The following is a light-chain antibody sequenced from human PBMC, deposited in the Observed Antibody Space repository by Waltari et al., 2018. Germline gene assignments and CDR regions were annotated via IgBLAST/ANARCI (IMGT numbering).Light chain of an antibody. J-gene: IGLJ2*01. CDR1: NIGHIN. CDR3: QVWDTSTDQVI. V-gene: IGLV3-21*01. CDR2: YDT. Sequence: SYVLTQPPSVSVAPGQTARITCGGNNIGHINVYLYQQRPGQAPMLVIYYDTDRPSGIPELFSGSNSGNTATLIISRVEAGDEADYYCQVWDTSTDQVIFGGGTKLTVL.